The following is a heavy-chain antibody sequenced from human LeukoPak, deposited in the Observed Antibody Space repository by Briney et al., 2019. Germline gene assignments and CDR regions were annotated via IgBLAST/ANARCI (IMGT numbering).Heavy chain of an antibody. D-gene: IGHD3-22*01. CDR3: ARDLPDSSGYTSAFDI. J-gene: IGHJ3*02. CDR2: IYHSGST. V-gene: IGHV4-30-2*01. CDR1: GGSISSGGYY. Sequence: SQTLSLTCTVSGGSISSGGYYWSWIRQPPGKGLERIGYIYHSGSTYYNPSLKSRVTISVDRSKNQFSLKLSSVTAADTAVYYCARDLPDSSGYTSAFDIWGQGTMVTVSS.